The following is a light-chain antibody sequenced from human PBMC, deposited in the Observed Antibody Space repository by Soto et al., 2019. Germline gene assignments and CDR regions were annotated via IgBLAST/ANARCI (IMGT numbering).Light chain of an antibody. CDR1: SSNIGSKT. V-gene: IGLV1-44*01. Sequence: QPVLTQPPSASGTPGQRVTISCSGSSSNIGSKTVNWYQQLPGTAPKLLIYSNNQRPSGVPDRLSGSKSGTSASLAISGLQSEDEADDYCAAWDDSLNGVVFGGGTKLTVL. CDR2: SNN. CDR3: AAWDDSLNGVV. J-gene: IGLJ2*01.